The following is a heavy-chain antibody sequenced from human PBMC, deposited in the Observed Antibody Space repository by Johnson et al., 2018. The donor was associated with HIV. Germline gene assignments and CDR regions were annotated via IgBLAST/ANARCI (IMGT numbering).Heavy chain of an antibody. J-gene: IGHJ3*02. Sequence: QVQLVESGGGVVQPGRSLRLSCAASGFTFSSYAMNWVRQAPGKGLEWVAFVSYDESSKYYRDSVKGRFTISRDNSKNTLYLQMNSLRADDTAVYYCARLPSGYSRDGFNIWGQGTMVTVSS. CDR3: ARLPSGYSRDGFNI. D-gene: IGHD5-18*01. V-gene: IGHV3-30*04. CDR1: GFTFSSYA. CDR2: VSYDESSK.